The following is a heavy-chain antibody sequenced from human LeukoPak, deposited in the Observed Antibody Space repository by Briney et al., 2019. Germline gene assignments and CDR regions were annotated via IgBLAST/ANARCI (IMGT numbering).Heavy chain of an antibody. CDR3: ASGGYSYGFDY. CDR1: GGSISSGGYS. Sequence: ESSETLSLTCAVSGGSISSGGYSWSWIRQPPGKGLEWIGYIYHNGNTYYRPSLKSRVTISVDRSKNQLSLKLSSVTAADTAMYYCASGGYSYGFDYWGQGTLVTVSS. CDR2: IYHNGNT. V-gene: IGHV4-30-2*01. J-gene: IGHJ4*02. D-gene: IGHD5-18*01.